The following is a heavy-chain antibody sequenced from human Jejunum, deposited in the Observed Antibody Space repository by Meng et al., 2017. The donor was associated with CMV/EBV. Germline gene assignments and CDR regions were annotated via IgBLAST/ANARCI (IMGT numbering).Heavy chain of an antibody. CDR1: SSSDR. V-gene: IGHV4-4*02. CDR2: MSPPASS. D-gene: IGHD2/OR15-2a*01. Sequence: SSSDRWSCVRQPPGKGLEWVGDMSPPASSHYTPSLKSRVTMSLDRSRSQFSLRLSSVTAADTAVYYCARGRSTWTTSYEGTFNYWGQGILVTVSS. J-gene: IGHJ4*02. CDR3: ARGRSTWTTSYEGTFNY.